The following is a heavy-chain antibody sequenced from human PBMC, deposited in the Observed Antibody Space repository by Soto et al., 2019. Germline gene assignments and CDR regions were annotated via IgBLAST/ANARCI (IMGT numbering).Heavy chain of an antibody. J-gene: IGHJ4*02. CDR3: ARSVATPGTNIDF. D-gene: IGHD6-13*01. CDR2: IYFSGST. CDR1: GGSMDGYY. Sequence: SETLSLTCSVSGGSMDGYYWSWIGQTPGQGLEWLGYIYFSGSTRYNPSLKSRLTISLDRSKRQFSMSLSSVTAADTAVYYCARSVATPGTNIDFWGQGTLVTVSS. V-gene: IGHV4-4*09.